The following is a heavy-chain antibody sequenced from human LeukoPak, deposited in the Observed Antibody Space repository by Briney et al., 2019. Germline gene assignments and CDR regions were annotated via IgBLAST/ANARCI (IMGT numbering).Heavy chain of an antibody. CDR2: INAGNGNT. V-gene: IGHV1-3*01. Sequence: GASVKVSCKASGYTFTSYAMHWVRQAPGQRLEWMGWINAGNGNTKYSQKFQGRVTITRDTSASTAYMELSSLRSEDTAVYYCAVKRYFDWSYYYYGMDVWGQGTTVTVSS. CDR3: AVKRYFDWSYYYYGMDV. J-gene: IGHJ6*02. CDR1: GYTFTSYA. D-gene: IGHD3-9*01.